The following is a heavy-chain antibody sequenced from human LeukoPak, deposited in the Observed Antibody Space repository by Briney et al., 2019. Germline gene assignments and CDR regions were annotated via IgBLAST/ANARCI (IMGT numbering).Heavy chain of an antibody. CDR1: GFTFSSYW. J-gene: IGHJ4*02. CDR2: IKQDGSEK. Sequence: GGSLRLSCVTSGFTFSSYWMSWVRQAPGKGLEWVANIKQDGSEKNYVDSVKGRFTISRDNAKNSLYLQMNSLRGEDTAVYYCVRGGKFYYDTSGYPTDFWGQGTLVTVSS. V-gene: IGHV3-7*04. D-gene: IGHD3-22*01. CDR3: VRGGKFYYDTSGYPTDF.